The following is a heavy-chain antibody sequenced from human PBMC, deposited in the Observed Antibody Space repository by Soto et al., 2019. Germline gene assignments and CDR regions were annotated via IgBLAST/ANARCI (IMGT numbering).Heavy chain of an antibody. CDR3: ARSQDFDYXAFGFDP. J-gene: IGHJ5*02. CDR1: GGSISSYY. Sequence: SETLSLTCTVSGGSISSYYWSWIRQPPGKGLEWIGYIYYSGSTNYNPSLKSRVTISVDTSKNQFSLKLSSVTAADTAVYYCARSQDFDYXAFGFDPWGQGTLVTVSS. D-gene: IGHD3-9*01. CDR2: IYYSGST. V-gene: IGHV4-59*01.